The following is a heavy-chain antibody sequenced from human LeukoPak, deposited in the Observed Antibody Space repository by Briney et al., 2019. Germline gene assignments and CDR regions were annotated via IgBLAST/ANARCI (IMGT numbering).Heavy chain of an antibody. CDR3: ARGVGASSR. D-gene: IGHD1-26*01. V-gene: IGHV4-39*07. Sequence: SETLSLTCTVSGGSISSSSYYWGWIRQPPGKGLEWIGSIYYSGSTYYNPSLKSRVTISVDTSKNQFSLKLSSVTAADRAVYYCARGVGASSRWGQGTLVTVSS. CDR2: IYYSGST. CDR1: GGSISSSSYY. J-gene: IGHJ4*02.